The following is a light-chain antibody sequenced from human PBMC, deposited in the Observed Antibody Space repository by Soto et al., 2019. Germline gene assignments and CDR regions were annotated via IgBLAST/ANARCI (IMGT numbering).Light chain of an antibody. V-gene: IGKV3-20*01. CDR2: GAS. CDR1: QSVSSRY. CDR3: QQYGRSPPLA. Sequence: EIVLTQSPGTLSLSPGERATLSCRASQSVSSRYLAWYQQKPGQAPRVLIYGASNRATGIPDRFSGSGSGTDFTLTISRLEPEDFAVYFCQQYGRSPPLAFGQGTKGEIK. J-gene: IGKJ2*01.